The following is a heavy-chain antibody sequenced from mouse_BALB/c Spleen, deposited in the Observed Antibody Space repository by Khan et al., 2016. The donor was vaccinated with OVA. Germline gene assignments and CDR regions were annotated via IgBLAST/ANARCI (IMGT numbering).Heavy chain of an antibody. D-gene: IGHD1-3*01. CDR1: GYTFTDYA. V-gene: IGHV1S137*01. CDR3: ARGGGTSRFAY. J-gene: IGHJ3*01. Sequence: QVQLQQPGAELVRPGVSVKISCKGSGYTFTDYAMHWVKQSHAKSLEWLGVISTYYGDADYNQKFKGKATMTVDKSSSTAYMELARLTSEDSAIYYCARGGGTSRFAYWGQGTLLTVSA. CDR2: ISTYYGDA.